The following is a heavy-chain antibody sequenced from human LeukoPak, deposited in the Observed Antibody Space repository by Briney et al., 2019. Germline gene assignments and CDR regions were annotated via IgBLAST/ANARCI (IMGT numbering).Heavy chain of an antibody. Sequence: SETLSLTCTVSGGSISSSSYYWGWIRQPPGKGLEWIGSIYYSGSTYYNPSLKSRVTISVDTSKNQFSLKLSSVTAADTAAYYCARDKLAGIAVAGTGFDYWGQGTLVTVSS. CDR3: ARDKLAGIAVAGTGFDY. CDR2: IYYSGST. CDR1: GGSISSSSYY. V-gene: IGHV4-39*07. J-gene: IGHJ4*02. D-gene: IGHD6-19*01.